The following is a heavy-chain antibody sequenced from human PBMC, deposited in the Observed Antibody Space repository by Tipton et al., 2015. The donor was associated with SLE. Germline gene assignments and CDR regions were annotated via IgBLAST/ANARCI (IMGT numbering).Heavy chain of an antibody. Sequence: QLVQSGAEVKKPGSSVKVSCKASGGTFSSYAISWVRQAPGQGLEWMGGIIPIFGTSNYAQKFQGRVTITTDESTSTVYMELNSLRSEDTAVYYCARDAGRDCSGGGCYGPHYYGMDVWGQGTTVTVSS. CDR3: ARDAGRDCSGGGCYGPHYYGMDV. D-gene: IGHD2-15*01. V-gene: IGHV1-69*01. CDR2: IIPIFGTS. CDR1: GGTFSSYA. J-gene: IGHJ6*02.